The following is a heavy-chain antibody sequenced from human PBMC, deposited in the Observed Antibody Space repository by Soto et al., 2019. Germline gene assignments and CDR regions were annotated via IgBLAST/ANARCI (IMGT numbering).Heavy chain of an antibody. CDR1: GFMFGDYD. V-gene: IGHV3-49*04. CDR2: IRSKAFGGTT. Sequence: PGGSLRLSCTASGFMFGDYDMSWVRQAPGRGLEWVSFIRSKAFGGTTEYAASVKGRFTISRDDSKSIAYLQMNSLRIEDTAVYSCTSHYGDYDYWGQGTLVTVSS. D-gene: IGHD4-17*01. CDR3: TSHYGDYDY. J-gene: IGHJ4*02.